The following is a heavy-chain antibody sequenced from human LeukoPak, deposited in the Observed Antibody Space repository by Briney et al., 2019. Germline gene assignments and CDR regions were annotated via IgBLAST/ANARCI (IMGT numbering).Heavy chain of an antibody. Sequence: SETLSLTCAVYGGSFSGYYWSWIRQPPEKGLEWIGEINHSGSTNYNPSLKSRVTISVDTSKNQFSLKLSSVTAADTAVYYCARGNYGDYDWDYWGQGTLVTVSS. CDR2: INHSGST. D-gene: IGHD4-17*01. J-gene: IGHJ4*02. CDR3: ARGNYGDYDWDY. V-gene: IGHV4-34*01. CDR1: GGSFSGYY.